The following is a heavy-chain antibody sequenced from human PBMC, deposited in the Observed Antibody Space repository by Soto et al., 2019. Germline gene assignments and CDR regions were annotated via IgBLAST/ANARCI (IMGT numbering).Heavy chain of an antibody. CDR3: ARGPAYDFWSGSNPHYYYYYGMDV. CDR1: GGYFSGFC. V-gene: IGHV4-34*01. J-gene: IGHJ6*02. Sequence: LQTISLTCAVYGGYFSGFCWCWIRQPPGKGLEWIGEINHSGSTNYNPSLKSRVTISVDTSKNQFSLKLSSVTAADTAVYYCARGPAYDFWSGSNPHYYYYYGMDVWGQGTTVTVSS. D-gene: IGHD3-3*01. CDR2: INHSGST.